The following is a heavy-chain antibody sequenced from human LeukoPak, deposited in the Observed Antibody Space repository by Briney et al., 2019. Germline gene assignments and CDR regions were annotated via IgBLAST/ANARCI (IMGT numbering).Heavy chain of an antibody. CDR1: GFTFDDYA. CDR3: AKGYSGSYFTYFDY. J-gene: IGHJ4*02. V-gene: IGHV3-43*02. D-gene: IGHD1-26*01. Sequence: GGSLRLSCAASGFTFDDYAMHWVRQAPGKGLEWVSLISGDGGSTYYADSVKGRFTISRDNSKNTLYLQMNSLRVEDTAVYYCAKGYSGSYFTYFDYWGQGTLVTVSS. CDR2: ISGDGGST.